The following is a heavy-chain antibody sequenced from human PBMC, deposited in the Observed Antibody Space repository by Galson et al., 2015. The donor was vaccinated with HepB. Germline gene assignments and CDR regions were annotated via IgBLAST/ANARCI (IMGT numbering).Heavy chain of an antibody. CDR3: ARYSSSLYSYAMDV. Sequence: SVKVSCKASGYSFSNYGFIWVRQAPGQGLEWLGWISVYNDNPDYAQKVQDRVTMTTDTSTRSAYMELRSLRSDDTAAYYCARYSSSLYSYAMDVWGQGTTVTVSS. J-gene: IGHJ6*02. CDR1: GYSFSNYG. V-gene: IGHV1-18*04. D-gene: IGHD6-6*01. CDR2: ISVYNDNP.